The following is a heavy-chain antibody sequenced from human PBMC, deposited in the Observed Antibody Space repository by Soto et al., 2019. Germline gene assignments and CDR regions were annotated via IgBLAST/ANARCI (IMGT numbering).Heavy chain of an antibody. D-gene: IGHD3-3*01. Sequence: GGSLRLSCAASGFTFSSYSMNWVRQAPGKGLEWVSYISSSSSTIYYADSVKGRFTISRDNAKNSLYLQMNSLRAEDTAVYYCARDYDFWSGYPGVFDCWGQGTLVTVSS. J-gene: IGHJ4*02. CDR3: ARDYDFWSGYPGVFDC. CDR1: GFTFSSYS. CDR2: ISSSSSTI. V-gene: IGHV3-48*01.